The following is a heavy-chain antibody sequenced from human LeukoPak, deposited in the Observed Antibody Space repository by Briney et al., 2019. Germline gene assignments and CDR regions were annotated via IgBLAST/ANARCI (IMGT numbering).Heavy chain of an antibody. D-gene: IGHD3-16*01. J-gene: IGHJ4*02. V-gene: IGHV3-74*01. CDR2: VNPDGSSI. CDR1: GFTFSSYS. Sequence: PGGSLRLSCAASGFTFSSYSMNWVRQAPGKGLVWVSRVNPDGSSITYANSVKGRFTSSRDNAKNTLYLQMNRLRVEDTAVYYCARGGSYGGYWGQGILVTVSS. CDR3: ARGGSYGGY.